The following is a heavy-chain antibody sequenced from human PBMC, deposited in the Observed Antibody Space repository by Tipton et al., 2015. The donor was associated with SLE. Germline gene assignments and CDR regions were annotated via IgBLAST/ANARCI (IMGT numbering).Heavy chain of an antibody. CDR3: ARGKISWAVFVVRNYFDS. J-gene: IGHJ4*02. Sequence: TLSLTCAVYGGSLSSHYWSWIRQTPGEGLECIGENNDSGKTNYNPALKSRATISVDTSRNQFSLRLTSLTAADTAVYYCARGKISWAVFVVRNYFDSWGRGTLVTVSS. CDR1: GGSLSSHY. V-gene: IGHV4-34*01. CDR2: NNDSGKT. D-gene: IGHD2-21*01.